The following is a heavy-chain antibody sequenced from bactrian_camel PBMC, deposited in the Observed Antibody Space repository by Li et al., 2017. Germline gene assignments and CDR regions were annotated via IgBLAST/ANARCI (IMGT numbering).Heavy chain of an antibody. Sequence: HVQLVESGGGSVQAGGSLRLSCVVSTFTPGSSRYCLAWFRQVPGTEREGVARIGSDGKVMHTDAVKGRFTISQDNAKSTLYLQMNSLKTEDTAVYYCAAAGYGLDLDCDFRYWGQGTQVTVS. CDR1: TFTPGSSRYC. V-gene: IGHV3S6*01. CDR3: AAAGYGLDLDCDFRY. D-gene: IGHD3*01. J-gene: IGHJ6*01. CDR2: IGSDGKVM.